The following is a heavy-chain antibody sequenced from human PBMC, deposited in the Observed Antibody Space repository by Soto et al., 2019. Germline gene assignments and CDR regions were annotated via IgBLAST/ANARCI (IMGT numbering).Heavy chain of an antibody. CDR3: AKGRPVKARTGSLSS. Sequence: QVQLVESGGGVVQPGRSLRLSCAASGFTFSNYGMHWVRQAPGKGLDWVTVISSDGNNKYYADSVRGRFTISRNNSKNTLFLQMNNLRAKDTAMYYCAKGRPVKARTGSLSSWGQGTLVTVSS. V-gene: IGHV3-30*18. CDR1: GFTFSNYG. CDR2: ISSDGNNK. D-gene: IGHD1-26*01. J-gene: IGHJ5*02.